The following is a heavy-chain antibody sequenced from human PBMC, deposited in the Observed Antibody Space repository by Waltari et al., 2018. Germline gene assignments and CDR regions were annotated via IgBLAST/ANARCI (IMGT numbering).Heavy chain of an antibody. D-gene: IGHD6-13*01. Sequence: EVQLVESGGGLVQPGGSLRLSCDASGFTFSSYAMSWVRQVPGKGLEWVSSISGNGANTYYADSVKGRFTISRDNSKNTLFLQMDSLRAEDTAVYYCAKALTLSSTWDMHWGQGTLVTVSS. J-gene: IGHJ4*02. CDR3: AKALTLSSTWDMH. CDR1: GFTFSSYA. CDR2: ISGNGANT. V-gene: IGHV3-23*04.